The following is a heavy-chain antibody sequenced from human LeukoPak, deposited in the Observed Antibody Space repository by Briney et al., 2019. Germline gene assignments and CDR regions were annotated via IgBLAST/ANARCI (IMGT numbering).Heavy chain of an antibody. CDR1: GFTFSSYG. Sequence: PGGSLRLSCAASGFTFSSYGMHWVRQAPGKGLEWVAVISYDGSNKYYADSVKGRFTISRDNSKNTLYLQMNSLRAEDTAVYYCAKDRRDGYGDAFDIWGQGTMVTVSS. CDR2: ISYDGSNK. J-gene: IGHJ3*02. CDR3: AKDRRDGYGDAFDI. D-gene: IGHD5-24*01. V-gene: IGHV3-30*18.